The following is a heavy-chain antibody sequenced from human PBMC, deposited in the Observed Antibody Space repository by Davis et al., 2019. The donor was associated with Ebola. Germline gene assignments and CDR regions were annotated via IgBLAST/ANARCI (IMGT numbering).Heavy chain of an antibody. V-gene: IGHV5-51*01. J-gene: IGHJ5*02. CDR2: IYPGDSDT. CDR1: GYSFTSYW. D-gene: IGHD6-6*01. CDR3: ARPLEYTSYSWFDP. Sequence: GESLKISCTGSGYSFTSYWIAWVRQMPGRGLEWMGVIYPGDSDTRYSPSFQGQVTISADKSISTAYLQWSSLKATDTAIYYCARPLEYTSYSWFDPWGQGTLVTVSS.